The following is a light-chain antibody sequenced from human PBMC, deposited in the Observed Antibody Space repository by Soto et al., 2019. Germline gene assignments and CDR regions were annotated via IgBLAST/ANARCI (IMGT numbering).Light chain of an antibody. CDR1: QGIANN. CDR2: GAS. Sequence: DLQMTQSPSSLSASLGDSVSITCRANQGIANNLAWYQQKPGKVPKLLIYGASALHSGAPSRFSGSGSETEFTLTISGLQPEDVATYYCQTYNTAPTWTFGQGTKVEIK. J-gene: IGKJ1*01. V-gene: IGKV1-27*01. CDR3: QTYNTAPTWT.